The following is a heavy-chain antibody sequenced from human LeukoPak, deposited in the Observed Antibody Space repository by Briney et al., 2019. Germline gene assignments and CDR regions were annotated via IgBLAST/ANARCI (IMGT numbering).Heavy chain of an antibody. CDR2: INPSGGST. CDR3: ARERSRIAEAGKYFQH. J-gene: IGHJ1*01. Sequence: ASVKVSCKASGYTFTSYYMHWVRQAPGQGLEWMGIINPSGGSTSYAQKFQGRVTMTRGTSTSTVYMELSSLRSEDTAVYYCARERSRIAEAGKYFQHWGQGTLVTVSS. CDR1: GYTFTSYY. D-gene: IGHD6-19*01. V-gene: IGHV1-46*01.